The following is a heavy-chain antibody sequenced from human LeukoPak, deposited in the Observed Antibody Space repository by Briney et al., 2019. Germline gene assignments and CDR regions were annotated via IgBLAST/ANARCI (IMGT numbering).Heavy chain of an antibody. CDR3: ARRFGTSVVVVTAGVFDI. CDR1: GGSISSTGYS. CDR2: MFYSGST. J-gene: IGHJ3*02. D-gene: IGHD2-21*02. Sequence: SETLSLTCSVSGGSISSTGYSWGWIRQPPGKGLEWIGTMFYSGSTYYSPTLKSRVTISADTSKNQFSLRVTSVTAADTSVYYCARRFGTSVVVVTAGVFDIWGQGTMVTVSS. V-gene: IGHV4-39*01.